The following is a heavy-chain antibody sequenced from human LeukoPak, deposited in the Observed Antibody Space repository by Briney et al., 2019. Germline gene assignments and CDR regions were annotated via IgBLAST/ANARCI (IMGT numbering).Heavy chain of an antibody. CDR1: GFTFDDYA. D-gene: IGHD3-10*01. J-gene: IGHJ4*02. CDR3: AKAKVEGSGTFYYFDY. V-gene: IGHV3-9*01. Sequence: GGSLRLSCAASGFTFDDYAMHWVRQAPGKSLEWVSGISWNSGSIGYADSVKGRFTISRDNAKNSLYLQMNSLRAEDTALYYCAKAKVEGSGTFYYFDYWGQGTLVTVSS. CDR2: ISWNSGSI.